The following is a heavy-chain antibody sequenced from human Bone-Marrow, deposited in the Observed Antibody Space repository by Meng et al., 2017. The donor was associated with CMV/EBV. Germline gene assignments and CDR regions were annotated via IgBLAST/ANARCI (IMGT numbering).Heavy chain of an antibody. V-gene: IGHV4-31*03. CDR1: GGSISSGGYY. D-gene: IGHD3-10*01. J-gene: IGHJ3*02. CDR2: IYYSGST. CDR3: ARDPLGFGVDAFDI. Sequence: SEPLSLTCTVSGGSISSGGYYWSWIRQHPGKGLEWIGYIYYSGSTYYNPSLKSRVTISVDTSKNQFSLKLSSVTAADTAVYYCARDPLGFGVDAFDIWGQGTMVTVSS.